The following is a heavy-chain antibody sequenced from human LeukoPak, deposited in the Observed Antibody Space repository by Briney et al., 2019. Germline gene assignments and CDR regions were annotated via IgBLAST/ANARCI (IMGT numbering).Heavy chain of an antibody. CDR1: GYTFTGYF. CDR3: ARDPLDTAMAMGDY. Sequence: ASVKVSCKASGYTFTGYFMHWVRQAPGQGLEWMGWINPNSGVTNYAQKFQGRVTMTRDTSVSTVYMELSSLRSEDTAVYYCARDPLDTAMAMGDYWGQGTLVTVSS. J-gene: IGHJ4*02. V-gene: IGHV1-2*02. CDR2: INPNSGVT. D-gene: IGHD5-18*01.